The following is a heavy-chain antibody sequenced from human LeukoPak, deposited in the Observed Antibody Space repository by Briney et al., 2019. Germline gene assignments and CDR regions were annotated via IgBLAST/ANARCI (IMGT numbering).Heavy chain of an antibody. V-gene: IGHV4-4*02. J-gene: IGHJ3*02. CDR2: IYHSGST. D-gene: IGHD2/OR15-2a*01. CDR1: GGSISSSNW. Sequence: PSETLSLTCVVSGGSISSSNWWSWVRQPPGKGLEWIGEIYHSGSTYYNPSLKSRVTISVDRSKNQFSLKLSSVTAADTAVYYCATPGVYGAGDAFDIWGQGTMVTVSS. CDR3: ATPGVYGAGDAFDI.